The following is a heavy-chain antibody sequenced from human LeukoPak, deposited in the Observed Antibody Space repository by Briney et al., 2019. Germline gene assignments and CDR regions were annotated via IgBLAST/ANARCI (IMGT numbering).Heavy chain of an antibody. Sequence: SETLSLTCAVYGGSFSGYYWSWIRQPPGKGLEWIGEINHSGSINYNSSLKSRVTISVDTSKNQFSLKLSSVTAADTAVYYCARDTQQWLANYFDYWGQGTLVTVSS. CDR2: INHSGSI. J-gene: IGHJ4*02. D-gene: IGHD6-19*01. CDR1: GGSFSGYY. CDR3: ARDTQQWLANYFDY. V-gene: IGHV4-34*01.